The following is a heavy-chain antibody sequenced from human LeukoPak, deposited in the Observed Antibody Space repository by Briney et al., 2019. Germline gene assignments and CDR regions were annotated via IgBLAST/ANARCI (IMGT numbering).Heavy chain of an antibody. V-gene: IGHV4-4*07. J-gene: IGHJ5*02. Sequence: SETLSLTCTVSGGSISSYYWTWIRQSAGKGLEWIGRINTSGSTNYNPSLRSRVTMSVNTSKNQFALNLTSVTAADTAVYSCAREGGDPRWLDPWGQETLVTVSS. CDR3: AREGGDPRWLDP. CDR2: INTSGST. D-gene: IGHD6-25*01. CDR1: GGSISSYY.